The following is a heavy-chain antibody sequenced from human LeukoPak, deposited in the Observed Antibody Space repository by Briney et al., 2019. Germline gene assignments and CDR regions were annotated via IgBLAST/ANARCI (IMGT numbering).Heavy chain of an antibody. CDR3: AKDLPNYYESSGYPS. V-gene: IGHV3-23*01. Sequence: PGGSLRLSCAASGFTFSSFVMSWFRQAPGEGLEWVSAISGSGGDTYYADSVKGRFTISRDNVKNTLYLQMNSLRADDTAVYYCAKDLPNYYESSGYPSWGQGTLVTVSS. CDR2: ISGSGGDT. CDR1: GFTFSSFV. D-gene: IGHD3-22*01. J-gene: IGHJ5*02.